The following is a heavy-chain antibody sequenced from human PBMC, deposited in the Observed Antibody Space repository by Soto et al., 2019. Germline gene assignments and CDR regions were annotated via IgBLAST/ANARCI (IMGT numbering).Heavy chain of an antibody. J-gene: IGHJ1*01. Sequence: QAGGSLRLSCAASGFTFSSYGMHWVRQAPGKGLEWVAVIWYDGSNKYYADSVKGRFTISRDNSKNTLYLQMNSLRAEDTAVYYCARDSSGYYAREYFQHWGQGTLVTVSS. CDR2: IWYDGSNK. V-gene: IGHV3-33*01. CDR1: GFTFSSYG. D-gene: IGHD3-22*01. CDR3: ARDSSGYYAREYFQH.